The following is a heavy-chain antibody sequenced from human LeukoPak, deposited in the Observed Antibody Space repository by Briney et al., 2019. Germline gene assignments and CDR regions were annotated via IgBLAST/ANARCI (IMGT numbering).Heavy chain of an antibody. D-gene: IGHD4-17*01. CDR1: GGSISSYY. CDR2: IYYSGST. Sequence: KPSETLSLTCTVSGGSISSYYWSWIRQPPGKGLEWIGYIYYSGSTNYNPSLKSRVTISVDTSKNQFSMKLSSVTAADTAVYYCARGDYGDYLGYFDFWGQGTLVTVSS. V-gene: IGHV4-59*12. CDR3: ARGDYGDYLGYFDF. J-gene: IGHJ4*02.